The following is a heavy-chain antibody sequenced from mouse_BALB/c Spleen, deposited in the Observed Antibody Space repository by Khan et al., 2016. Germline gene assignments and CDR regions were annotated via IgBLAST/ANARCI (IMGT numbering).Heavy chain of an antibody. V-gene: IGHV5-4*02. J-gene: IGHJ1*01. CDR2: ISDGGSYT. CDR3: GRDLNWYFDV. CDR1: GFTFSDYY. Sequence: EVELVESGGGLVKPGGSLKLSCAATGFTFSDYYMYWVRQTPEKRLEWVATISDGGSYTYYPDSVKGRFTISRDNAKNNLYLQMSSLKSEDTATYYCGRDLNWYFDVWGAGTTVTVSS.